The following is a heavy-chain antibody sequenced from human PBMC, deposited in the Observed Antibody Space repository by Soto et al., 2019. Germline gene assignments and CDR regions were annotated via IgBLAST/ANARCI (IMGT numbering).Heavy chain of an antibody. Sequence: GESLKISCRVFGDTFTGFWIGWVRQMPGKGLEWVASIYPRDSDIRYNPSFQGQVTISADRSTTTAYLQWSSLKASDTAIYYCARQHPLDSRVWYDWGQGTLVTVSS. D-gene: IGHD6-19*01. CDR2: IYPRDSDI. CDR1: GDTFTGFW. J-gene: IGHJ4*02. CDR3: ARQHPLDSRVWYD. V-gene: IGHV5-51*01.